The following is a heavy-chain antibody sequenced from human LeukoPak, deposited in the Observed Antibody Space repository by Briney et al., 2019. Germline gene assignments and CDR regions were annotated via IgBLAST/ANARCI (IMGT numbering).Heavy chain of an antibody. CDR1: GFTFSSYS. CDR3: ARVYGDYSIYYYYYMDV. J-gene: IGHJ6*03. CDR2: ISSSSSTT. Sequence: GGSLRLSCAASGFTFSSYSMKWVRQAPGRGVGWVSYISSSSSTTYYADSVKGRFTISRDNAKNSLYLQMNSLRAEDTAVYYCARVYGDYSIYYYYYMDVWGKGTTVAVSS. D-gene: IGHD4-17*01. V-gene: IGHV3-48*01.